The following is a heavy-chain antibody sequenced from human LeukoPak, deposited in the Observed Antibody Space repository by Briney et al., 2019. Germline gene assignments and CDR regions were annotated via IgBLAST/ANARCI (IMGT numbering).Heavy chain of an antibody. CDR3: ARADYYGSGSYYSWFDP. V-gene: IGHV1-69*13. J-gene: IGHJ5*02. D-gene: IGHD3-10*01. CDR2: IIPIFGTA. CDR1: GGTFSSYA. Sequence: SLKVSCKASGGTFSSYAISWVRQAPGQGLEWMVGIIPIFGTANYAQKFQGRVTITADESTSTAYMELSSLRSEDTAVYYCARADYYGSGSYYSWFDPWGQGTLVTVSS.